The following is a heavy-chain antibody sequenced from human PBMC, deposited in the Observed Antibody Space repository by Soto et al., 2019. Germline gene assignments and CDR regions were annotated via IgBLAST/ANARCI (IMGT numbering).Heavy chain of an antibody. Sequence: SETLSLTCTVSGGSISSYYWSWIRQPPGKGLEWIGYIYYSGSTNYNPSLKSRVTISVDTSKNQFSLKLSSVTAADTAVYYCARVRYSSHRRCFDPWGQGTLVT. V-gene: IGHV4-59*01. J-gene: IGHJ5*02. CDR1: GGSISSYY. CDR3: ARVRYSSHRRCFDP. D-gene: IGHD6-13*01. CDR2: IYYSGST.